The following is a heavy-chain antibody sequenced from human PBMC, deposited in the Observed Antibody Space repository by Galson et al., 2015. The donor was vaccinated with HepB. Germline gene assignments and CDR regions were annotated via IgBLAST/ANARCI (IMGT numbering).Heavy chain of an antibody. Sequence: SLRLSCAASGFTFSSYTMNWVRQAPGKGLESVSYISSTGTTMYYADSAKGRITISRDNAQNSLYLQMNSLRDEDTAVYYCARVYFGSGSSSAYWYFDLWGRGALVTVS. D-gene: IGHD3-10*01. CDR3: ARVYFGSGSSSAYWYFDL. CDR1: GFTFSSYT. V-gene: IGHV3-48*02. J-gene: IGHJ2*01. CDR2: ISSTGTTM.